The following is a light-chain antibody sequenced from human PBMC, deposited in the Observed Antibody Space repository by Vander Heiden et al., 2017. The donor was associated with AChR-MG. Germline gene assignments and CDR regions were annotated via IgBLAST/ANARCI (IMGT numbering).Light chain of an antibody. V-gene: IGKV3-15*01. J-gene: IGKJ5*01. CDR3: QQYDMWPPIT. CDR1: QSVRSN. CDR2: GAS. Sequence: EIVMTQFPATLSVSPGERVTLSCRASQSVRSNLAWYQQKPGQAPRLLIYGASTRATGIPRRFSASGSGTEFSLTISSLQSEDLAVYYCQQYDMWPPITFGQGTRLDIK.